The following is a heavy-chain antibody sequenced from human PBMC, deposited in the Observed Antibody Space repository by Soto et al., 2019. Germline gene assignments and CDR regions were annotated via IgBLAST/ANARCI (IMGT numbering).Heavy chain of an antibody. D-gene: IGHD1-26*01. CDR3: ARAVASGSYPFDY. CDR2: IIPILGIA. V-gene: IGHV1-69*02. Sequence: QVQLVQSGAEVKKPGSSVKVSCKASGGTFSSYTISWVRQAPGQGLEWMGRIIPILGIANYAQKFQGRVTITADKSTSTAYMELSSLRSEDTAVYYCARAVASGSYPFDYWGQGTLVTASS. J-gene: IGHJ4*02. CDR1: GGTFSSYT.